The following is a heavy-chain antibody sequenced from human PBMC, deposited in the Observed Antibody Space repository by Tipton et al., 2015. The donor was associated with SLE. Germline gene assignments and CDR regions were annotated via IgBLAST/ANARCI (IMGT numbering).Heavy chain of an antibody. CDR3: ARPITMGGPNAFDL. CDR2: IYYSGST. CDR1: GGSISSHY. D-gene: IGHD3-10*01. J-gene: IGHJ3*01. V-gene: IGHV4-59*08. Sequence: TLSLTCTVSGGSISSHYWSWIRQPPGKGLEWIGYIYYSGSTNYNPSLKSRVTISVDTSKNQFSLKLSSVTAADTAVYYCARPITMGGPNAFDLWGQGTMVTVSS.